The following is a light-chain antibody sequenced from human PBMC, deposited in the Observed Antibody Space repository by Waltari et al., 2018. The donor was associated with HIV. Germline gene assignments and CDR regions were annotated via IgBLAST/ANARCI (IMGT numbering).Light chain of an antibody. CDR3: SSYTNSSSLDV. CDR1: NSDVGGYNY. V-gene: IGLV2-14*03. J-gene: IGLJ1*01. CDR2: DVT. Sequence: QSALTQPASVSGSPGQSITISCTGTNSDVGGYNYVSWSQQHPGKAPELIFFDVTDLPHGGSDRFSGSKSGNTACLTSSGLRAEDEADYYCSSYTNSSSLDVFGLGTKVTVL.